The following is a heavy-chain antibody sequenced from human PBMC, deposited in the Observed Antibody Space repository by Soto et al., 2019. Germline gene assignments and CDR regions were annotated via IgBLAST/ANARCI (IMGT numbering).Heavy chain of an antibody. CDR2: ISYDGSYK. V-gene: IGHV3-30-3*01. D-gene: IGHD5-12*01. CDR3: ARDYYRFNSGYGFSMDV. Sequence: QVQLVESGGGVARPGGPLRLSGAASGLPLRSNPMHWVRRAPGRGLGGWPVISYDGSYKYYADSVKGRFTISRDNSKNTLYLQMNSLRAEDTAVYYCARDYYRFNSGYGFSMDVWGQGTTVTVSS. CDR1: GLPLRSNP. J-gene: IGHJ6*02.